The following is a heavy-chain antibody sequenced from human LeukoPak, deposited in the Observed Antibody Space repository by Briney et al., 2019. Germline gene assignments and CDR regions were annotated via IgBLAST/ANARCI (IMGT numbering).Heavy chain of an antibody. CDR1: GFTFSDYA. CDR3: ANRYFSEY. CDR2: ISYYGP. V-gene: IGHV3-23*01. J-gene: IGHJ4*02. Sequence: PGGSLSLYCGASGFTFSDYAMNWVRQAPGTLREWVSDISYYGPYYADSVKGRFIISRDDSEGMLYLQMNSLRTADTAIYFCANRYFSEYWGQGILVTVTS.